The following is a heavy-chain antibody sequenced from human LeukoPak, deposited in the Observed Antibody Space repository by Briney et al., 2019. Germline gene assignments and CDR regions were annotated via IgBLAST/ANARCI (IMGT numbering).Heavy chain of an antibody. V-gene: IGHV4-59*01. CDR2: IYYSGST. D-gene: IGHD1-26*01. CDR1: GVSISIYY. Sequence: SETLSLTCTVSGVSISIYYWSWVRQPPGKGLEWIGYIYYSGSTNYNPSLESRVTISVDTSKNQFSLKLSSVTAADTAVYYCARDQDWDLQSLRYFDYWGQGTLVTVSS. CDR3: ARDQDWDLQSLRYFDY. J-gene: IGHJ4*02.